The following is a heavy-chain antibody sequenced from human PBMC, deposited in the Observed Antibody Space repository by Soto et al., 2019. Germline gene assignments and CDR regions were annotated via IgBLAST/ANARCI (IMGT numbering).Heavy chain of an antibody. CDR3: AKEDSTMVRGVIITPLHYYYGMDV. D-gene: IGHD3-10*01. J-gene: IGHJ6*02. CDR1: GFTFSKSW. Sequence: GSLRLSCRTSGFTFSKSWMRWVRQAPGKGLEWIGRIRPNADGGTVEYAAPVKGRFVISRDDSANTLYLQMNSLRAEDTAVYYCAKEDSTMVRGVIITPLHYYYGMDVWGQGTTVTVSS. V-gene: IGHV3-15*01. CDR2: IRPNADGGTV.